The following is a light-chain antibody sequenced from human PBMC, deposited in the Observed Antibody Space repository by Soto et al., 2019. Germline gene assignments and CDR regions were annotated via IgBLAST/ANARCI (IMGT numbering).Light chain of an antibody. V-gene: IGKV1-6*01. J-gene: IGKJ1*01. CDR2: LAS. CDR1: QTISTS. Sequence: AIQMPQSPSTLCPLLRPRVTITXGASQTISTSFAWYQQIPEKAPKLLIYLASTLQSGVPTRFSGSGSGTDFTLTISSLQPEDFATYYCLQDYNYPGTFGQGTKVDIK. CDR3: LQDYNYPGT.